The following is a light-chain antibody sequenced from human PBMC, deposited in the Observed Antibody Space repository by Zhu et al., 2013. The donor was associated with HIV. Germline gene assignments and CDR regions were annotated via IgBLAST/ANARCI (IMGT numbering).Light chain of an antibody. CDR3: CSYTARSTAV. CDR1: SNDVGGYNY. Sequence: QSALTQPASVSGSPGQSITISCTGSSNDVGGYNYVSWYQQHPGKAPKLMIYEVSNRPSGVSNRFSGSKSGNTASLTISGLQAEDEADYYCCSYTARSTAVFGGGTKVTVV. V-gene: IGLV2-14*01. J-gene: IGLJ2*01. CDR2: EVS.